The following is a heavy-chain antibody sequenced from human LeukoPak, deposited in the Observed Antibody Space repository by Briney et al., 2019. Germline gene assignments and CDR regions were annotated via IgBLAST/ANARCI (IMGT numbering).Heavy chain of an antibody. CDR3: ARDPAPYSYFDY. CDR1: GGTFTSYA. D-gene: IGHD2-21*01. CDR2: IIPIFGTA. J-gene: IGHJ4*02. V-gene: IGHV1-69*13. Sequence: SVKVSCKASGGTFTSYAISWVRQAPGQGLEWMGGIIPIFGTANYAQKFQGRVTITADESTSTAYMELSSLRSEDTAVYYCARDPAPYSYFDYWGQGTLVTVSS.